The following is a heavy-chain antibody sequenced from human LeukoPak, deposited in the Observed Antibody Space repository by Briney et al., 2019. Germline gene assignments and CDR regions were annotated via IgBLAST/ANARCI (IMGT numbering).Heavy chain of an antibody. D-gene: IGHD3-10*01. V-gene: IGHV4-31*03. CDR1: GGSISSGGYY. J-gene: IGHJ3*02. Sequence: SETLSLTCTVSGGSISSGGYYWSWIRQHRGKGLEWIGYIYYSGSTYYNPFLKSRVTISVDTSKNQFSLKLSSVTAADTAVYYCARDVIESDAFDIWGQGTMVTVSS. CDR2: IYYSGST. CDR3: ARDVIESDAFDI.